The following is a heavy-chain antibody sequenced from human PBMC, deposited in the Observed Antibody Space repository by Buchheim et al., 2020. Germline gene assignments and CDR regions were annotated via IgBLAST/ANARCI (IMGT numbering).Heavy chain of an antibody. D-gene: IGHD3-9*01. CDR3: ARDRAGDYDIMTGTHFYGMDV. V-gene: IGHV4-34*11. Sequence: QVQLQQWGAGLLKPSETLSLTCAVYGGSFSDYYWSWIRQPPGKGLEWIGHISYTESTNYSPSLKSRATISVDMSKNQFSLKLTSMTAADTAVYYCARDRAGDYDIMTGTHFYGMDVWGQGTT. CDR2: ISYTEST. CDR1: GGSFSDYY. J-gene: IGHJ6*02.